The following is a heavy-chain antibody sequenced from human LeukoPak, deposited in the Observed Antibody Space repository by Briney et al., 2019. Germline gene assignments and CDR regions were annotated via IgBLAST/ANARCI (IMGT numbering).Heavy chain of an antibody. V-gene: IGHV3-48*03. CDR1: GFTFSSYE. Sequence: SGGSLRLSCAASGFTFSSYEMNWVRRAPGKGPEWVSYISSSGSTIYYADSVKGRFTISRDNAKNSLYLQMNSLRAEDTAVYYCARDRKQQLVNWSDPWGQGTLVTVSS. CDR3: ARDRKQQLVNWSDP. D-gene: IGHD6-13*01. J-gene: IGHJ5*02. CDR2: ISSSGSTI.